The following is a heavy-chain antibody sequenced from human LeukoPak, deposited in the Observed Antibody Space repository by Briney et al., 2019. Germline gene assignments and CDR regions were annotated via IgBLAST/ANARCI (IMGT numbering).Heavy chain of an antibody. CDR3: AREGPRGNSQFDY. J-gene: IGHJ4*02. Sequence: GGSLRLSCAASGFTFSSYGMHWVRQAPGKGLEWVALIWHDGSNKYYADSVKGRLTISRDNSKNTLYLQMNSLRAEDTAVYYCAREGPRGNSQFDYWGQGTLVTVSS. CDR1: GFTFSSYG. V-gene: IGHV3-33*01. CDR2: IWHDGSNK. D-gene: IGHD2/OR15-2a*01.